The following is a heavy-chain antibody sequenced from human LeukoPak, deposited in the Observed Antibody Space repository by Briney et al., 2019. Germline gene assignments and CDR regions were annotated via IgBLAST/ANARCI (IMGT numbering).Heavy chain of an antibody. CDR3: ARPYDFWSGYHDAFDI. J-gene: IGHJ3*02. V-gene: IGHV5-51*01. CDR2: INPGDSDT. Sequence: GESLKISCQASGYIFTSSWIGWARQMPGKGLEWMAIINPGDSDTRYSPSFQGQVTISADKSISTVYLQWGSLKASDTAMYYCARPYDFWSGYHDAFDIWGQGTMVTVSS. CDR1: GYIFTSSW. D-gene: IGHD3-3*01.